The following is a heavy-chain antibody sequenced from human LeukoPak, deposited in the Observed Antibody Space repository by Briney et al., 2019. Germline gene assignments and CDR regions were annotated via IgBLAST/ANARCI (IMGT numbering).Heavy chain of an antibody. V-gene: IGHV4-4*09. CDR2: IYNNGRT. CDR3: ARGRSSSWSSFDY. J-gene: IGHJ4*02. Sequence: SETLSLTCTVSGRSISPYYWSWIRQPPGKGLEWIGYIYNNGRTYYNPSLKSRVTISVDTSKNLFSLKVSSVTAADAAVYYCARGRSSSWSSFDYWGQGTLVTVSS. CDR1: GRSISPYY. D-gene: IGHD6-13*01.